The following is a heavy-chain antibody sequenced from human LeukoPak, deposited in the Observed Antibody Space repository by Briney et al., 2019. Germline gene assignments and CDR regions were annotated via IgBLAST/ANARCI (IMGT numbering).Heavy chain of an antibody. CDR3: ARTDTSGWSRPLDC. J-gene: IGHJ4*02. Sequence: GGSLRLSCAASGFTFSRYALHWVRQAPGKGLEWVAVISSDGSNKYYAGSVEGRFTISRDNYNNTLLLQMNSLRAEDTAVYDCARTDTSGWSRPLDCWGQGTLVTVSS. D-gene: IGHD6-19*01. CDR1: GFTFSRYA. V-gene: IGHV3-30-3*01. CDR2: ISSDGSNK.